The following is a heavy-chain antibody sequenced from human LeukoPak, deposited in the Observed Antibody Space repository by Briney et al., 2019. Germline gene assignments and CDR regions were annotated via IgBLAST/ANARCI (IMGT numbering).Heavy chain of an antibody. CDR2: IYDDGSRE. J-gene: IGHJ4*02. Sequence: PGRSLRLSCATSGFTFSNYGMHWVRQAPGKGQEWVAVIYDDGSREHFADSVKGRFTISRDNSKNTVVLQMNSLRGEDTAVYYCARDLKSGYVDSWGQGTLVTVSS. CDR1: GFTFSNYG. CDR3: ARDLKSGYVDS. D-gene: IGHD3-3*01. V-gene: IGHV3-33*01.